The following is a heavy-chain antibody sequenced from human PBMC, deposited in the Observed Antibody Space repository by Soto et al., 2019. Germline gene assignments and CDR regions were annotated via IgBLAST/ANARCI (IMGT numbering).Heavy chain of an antibody. Sequence: ASVKVSCKASGYTFTSYGISWVRQAPGQGLEWMGWISAYNGNTNYAQKLQGRVTMTTDTSTSTAYMELRSLRSDDTAVYYCARSYYDFWSGYYTRYYYGLDVWRQGTTVSVSS. CDR1: GYTFTSYG. D-gene: IGHD3-3*01. J-gene: IGHJ6*02. CDR3: ARSYYDFWSGYYTRYYYGLDV. CDR2: ISAYNGNT. V-gene: IGHV1-18*04.